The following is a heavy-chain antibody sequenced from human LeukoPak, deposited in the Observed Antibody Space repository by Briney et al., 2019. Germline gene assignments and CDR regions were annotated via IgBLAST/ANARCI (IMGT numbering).Heavy chain of an antibody. V-gene: IGHV3-53*01. J-gene: IGHJ4*02. CDR1: GFTFSSNY. Sequence: PGGSLRLSCAASGFTFSSNYMSWVRQAPGKGLEWVSVIYSGGDTYYADSVKGRFTIPRDNSKNTLCLQMNSLRAEDTAVYYCARGFSSRSFDYWGQGTLVTVSS. CDR2: IYSGGDT. CDR3: ARGFSSRSFDY. D-gene: IGHD6-13*01.